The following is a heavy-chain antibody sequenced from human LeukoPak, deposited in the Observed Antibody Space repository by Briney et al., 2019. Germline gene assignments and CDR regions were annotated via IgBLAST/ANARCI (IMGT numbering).Heavy chain of an antibody. CDR3: ARGLDSSNCVDK. CDR2: ISSSSSYI. V-gene: IGHV3-21*05. J-gene: IGHJ4*02. CDR1: GFTFSSYE. D-gene: IGHD6-13*01. Sequence: PGGSLRLSCAASGFTFSSYEMNWVRQAPGKGLEWVSYISSSSSYISYADSVKGRFTISRDNAKNSLYLQMNSLRGEDTAVYYCARGLDSSNCVDKWGQGTLVTVSS.